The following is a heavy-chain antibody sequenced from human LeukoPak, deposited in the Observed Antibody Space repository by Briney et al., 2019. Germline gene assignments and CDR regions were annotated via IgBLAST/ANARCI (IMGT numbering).Heavy chain of an antibody. Sequence: SEALSLTCTVSGGSISSGSYYWSWIRQPAGKGLEWIGRIYTSGSTNYNPSLKSRVTISVDTSKNQFSLKLSSVTAADTAVYYCPRGYSSGWYGGTSNNWFDPWGQGTLVTVSS. D-gene: IGHD6-19*01. V-gene: IGHV4-61*02. J-gene: IGHJ5*02. CDR1: GGSISSGSYY. CDR3: PRGYSSGWYGGTSNNWFDP. CDR2: IYTSGST.